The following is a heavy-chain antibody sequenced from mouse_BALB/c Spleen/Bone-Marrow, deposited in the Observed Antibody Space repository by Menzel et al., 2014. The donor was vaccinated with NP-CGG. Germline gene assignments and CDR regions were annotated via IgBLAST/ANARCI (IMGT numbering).Heavy chain of an antibody. D-gene: IGHD2-2*01. V-gene: IGHV1-9*01. CDR3: ARSGYGYYAMDY. CDR2: ILPGGGST. J-gene: IGHJ4*01. CDR1: GYTFSNYW. Sequence: VKLQESGAELMKPGASVKISCKATGYTFSNYWIEWIKQRPEHGLEWIGEILPGGGSTKYNEKFKDKATFTADTSSKTAYMQLSSLTSEDSAVYYCARSGYGYYAMDYWGQGTSVTVSS.